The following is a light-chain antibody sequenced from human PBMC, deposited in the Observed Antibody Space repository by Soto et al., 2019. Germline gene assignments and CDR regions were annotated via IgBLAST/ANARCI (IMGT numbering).Light chain of an antibody. Sequence: NFMLTQPHSVSESPGKTVTISCTRSSGSIASNYVQWYQQRPGSAPTSVIYDDNQRPSGVPDRFSGSIDSSSNSASLTISGLKTEAEADYYCHSYDSDNVIFGGGTKLTVL. CDR3: HSYDSDNVI. V-gene: IGLV6-57*04. CDR2: DDN. J-gene: IGLJ2*01. CDR1: SGSIASNY.